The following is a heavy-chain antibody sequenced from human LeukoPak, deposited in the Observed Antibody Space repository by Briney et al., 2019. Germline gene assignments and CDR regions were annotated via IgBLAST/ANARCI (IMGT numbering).Heavy chain of an antibody. CDR1: GGSISSHY. V-gene: IGHV4-59*11. CDR2: IYYSGST. D-gene: IGHD3-22*01. CDR3: ARVRDSSGYNGHFDY. Sequence: SETLSLTCTVSGGSISSHYWSWIRQPPGKGLEWIGYIYYSGSTNYNPSLKSRVTISVDTSKNQFSLKLSSVTAADTAMYYCARVRDSSGYNGHFDYWGRGTLVTVSS. J-gene: IGHJ4*02.